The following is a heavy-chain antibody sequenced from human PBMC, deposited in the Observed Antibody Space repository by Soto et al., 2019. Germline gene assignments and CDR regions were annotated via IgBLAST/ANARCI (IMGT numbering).Heavy chain of an antibody. CDR2: INSAGSIT. V-gene: IGHV3-74*01. CDR1: GFTFSSYW. J-gene: IGHJ4*02. Sequence: EVQLVESGGGLVEPGGSLRLSCAASGFTFSSYWMHWVRQAPGKGLVWVARINSAGSITNYADSVKGRLTISRDNAKNTVYLQMNSLRDEDTALYYCARGASSGWTHSFDYWGQGSLVTVSS. D-gene: IGHD6-19*01. CDR3: ARGASSGWTHSFDY.